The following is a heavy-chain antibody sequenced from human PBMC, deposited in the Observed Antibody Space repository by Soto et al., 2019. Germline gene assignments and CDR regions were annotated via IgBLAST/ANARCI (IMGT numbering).Heavy chain of an antibody. CDR2: ISYDGSNK. J-gene: IGHJ5*02. CDR1: GFTFSSYA. D-gene: IGHD6-19*01. Sequence: PGGSLRLSCAASGFTFSSYAMHWVRQAPGKGLEWVAVISYDGSNKYYADSVKGRFTISRDNSKNTLYLQMNSLRAEDTAVYYCASHYSSGWYNWFDPWGQGTLVTVSS. CDR3: ASHYSSGWYNWFDP. V-gene: IGHV3-30-3*01.